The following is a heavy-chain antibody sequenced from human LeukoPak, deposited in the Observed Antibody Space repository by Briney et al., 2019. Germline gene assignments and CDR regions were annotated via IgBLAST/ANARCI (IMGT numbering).Heavy chain of an antibody. CDR2: INPNSGGT. CDR3: ARVHYYYDSSGYSPVAFDI. CDR1: GYTFTGYY. Sequence: ASVKVSCKASGYTFTGYYMHWVRQAPGQGLEWMGWINPNSGGTNYAQKSQGRVTMTRDTSISTAYMELSRLRSDDTAVYYCARVHYYYDSSGYSPVAFDIWGQGTMVTVSS. D-gene: IGHD3-22*01. V-gene: IGHV1-2*02. J-gene: IGHJ3*02.